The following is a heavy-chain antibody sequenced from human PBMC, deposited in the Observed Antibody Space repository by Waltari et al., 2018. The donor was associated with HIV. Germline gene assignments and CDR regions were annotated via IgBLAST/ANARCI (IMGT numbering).Heavy chain of an antibody. CDR2: MNPKRGNT. CDR1: GYTFSNYD. D-gene: IGHD3-22*01. Sequence: QVHLVQSGAEVKKPGASVKVSCKASGYTFSNYDINWVRQATGQGLEWMGWMNPKRGNTGYANKSQGRVIMTRNTSINTAYMELSSLRSEDTAVYYCARLNRLSGYQNYYYYYGMDVWGQGTTVTVSS. V-gene: IGHV1-8*02. CDR3: ARLNRLSGYQNYYYYYGMDV. J-gene: IGHJ6*02.